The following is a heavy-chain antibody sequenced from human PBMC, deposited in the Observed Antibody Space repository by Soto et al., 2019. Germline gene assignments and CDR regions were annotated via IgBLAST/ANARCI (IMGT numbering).Heavy chain of an antibody. CDR3: AKARGCIDPFDY. Sequence: EVQLLESGGGLVQPEGSLRLSCAASGFAFSSYAMSWVRQAPGKGLEWVSSISGSTSGTYYADAVKGRFTISRDNSNNTLYRQMNSLSSEDTAVYYCAKARGCIDPFDYWGQGALVTVSS. J-gene: IGHJ4*02. CDR1: GFAFSSYA. CDR2: ISGSTSGT. D-gene: IGHD3-16*02. V-gene: IGHV3-23*01.